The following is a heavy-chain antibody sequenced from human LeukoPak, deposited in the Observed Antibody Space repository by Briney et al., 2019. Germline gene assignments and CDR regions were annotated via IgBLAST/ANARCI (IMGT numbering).Heavy chain of an antibody. CDR1: GFTVSSNY. CDR2: IYSGGST. CDR3: ARDSSGDYYYYYGMDV. V-gene: IGHV3-66*01. D-gene: IGHD3-22*01. J-gene: IGHJ6*02. Sequence: GGSLRLSCAASGFTVSSNYMSWVRQAPGKGLEWVSVIYSGGSTYYADSAKGRFTISRDNSKNTLYLQMNSLRAEDTAVYYCARDSSGDYYYYYGMDVWGQGTTVTVSS.